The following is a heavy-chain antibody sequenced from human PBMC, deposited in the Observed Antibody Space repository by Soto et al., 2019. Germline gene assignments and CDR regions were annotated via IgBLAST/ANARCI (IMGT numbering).Heavy chain of an antibody. V-gene: IGHV1-3*01. Sequence: ASVKVSCKASGYTFTSYAMHWVRQAPGQRLEWMGWINAGNGNTKYSQKFQGRVTITRDTSASTAYMELSSLRSEDTAVYYCAREYGSGSYYLNWFDPWGQGTLVTV. J-gene: IGHJ5*02. CDR1: GYTFTSYA. D-gene: IGHD3-10*01. CDR3: AREYGSGSYYLNWFDP. CDR2: INAGNGNT.